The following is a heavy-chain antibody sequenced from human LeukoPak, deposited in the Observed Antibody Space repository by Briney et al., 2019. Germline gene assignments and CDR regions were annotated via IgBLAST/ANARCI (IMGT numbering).Heavy chain of an antibody. V-gene: IGHV1-2*02. CDR2: INPNSGGT. CDR1: GYTFTSYG. D-gene: IGHD6-19*01. CDR3: ARSSGCDY. Sequence: ASVKVSCKASGYTFTSYGINWVRQAPGQGLEWMGWINPNSGGTNYAQKFQGRVTMTRDTSISTAYMELSRLRSDDTAVYYCARSSGCDYWGQGTLVTVSS. J-gene: IGHJ4*02.